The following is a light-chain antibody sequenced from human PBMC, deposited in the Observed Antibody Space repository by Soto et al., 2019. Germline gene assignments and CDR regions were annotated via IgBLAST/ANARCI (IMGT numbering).Light chain of an antibody. CDR2: DAS. CDR3: QHNDSARWT. CDR1: QSISSTY. J-gene: IGKJ1*01. V-gene: IGKV3-20*01. Sequence: EIVLTQSPGTLSLSPGERATLSCRASQSISSTYLTWYHQRPGQAPRLLIYDASRRATSIPDRFSGSGSGTDFSLTISRLEPEDFAVYYCQHNDSARWTSVLGTKVEIK.